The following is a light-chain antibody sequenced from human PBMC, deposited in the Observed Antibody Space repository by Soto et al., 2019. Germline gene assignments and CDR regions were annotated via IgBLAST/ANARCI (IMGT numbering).Light chain of an antibody. CDR3: QVWDSSSDLNYV. CDR2: DDS. Sequence: SYELTQPPSVSVAPGQTARITCGGNNIGSKSVHWYQQKPGQAPVLVVSDDSDRPSEIPERFSGSNSGNTATLTISRVEAGDEADYYCQVWDSSSDLNYVLGTGTKV. CDR1: NIGSKS. V-gene: IGLV3-21*02. J-gene: IGLJ1*01.